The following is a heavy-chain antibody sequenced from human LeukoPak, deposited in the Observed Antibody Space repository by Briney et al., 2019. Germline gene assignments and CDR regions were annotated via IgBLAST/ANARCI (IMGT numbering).Heavy chain of an antibody. J-gene: IGHJ4*02. V-gene: IGHV3-48*03. D-gene: IGHD3-22*01. Sequence: GGSLRLSCAASGFTFSSYEMNWVRQAPGKGLEWVSYISSSGSTIYYADSVKGRFTISRDNAKNSLYLQMNSLRAEDTAVYYCARARYDGSGYYSIFDYWVQRTKVTVSS. CDR3: ARARYDGSGYYSIFDY. CDR2: ISSSGSTI. CDR1: GFTFSSYE.